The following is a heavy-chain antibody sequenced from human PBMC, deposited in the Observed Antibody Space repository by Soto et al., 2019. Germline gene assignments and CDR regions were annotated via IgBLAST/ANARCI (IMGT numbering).Heavy chain of an antibody. CDR2: IIPIFGTA. J-gene: IGHJ6*02. D-gene: IGHD5-18*01. Sequence: QVQLVQSGAEVKKPGSSVKVSCKASGGTFSSYAISWVRQAPGQGLEWMGGIIPIFGTANYAQKFQGRVTITADESTSTAYMELSSLRSEDTAVYYCARARRGGYSYGYRYYYYGMDVWGQGTTVTVSS. CDR3: ARARRGGYSYGYRYYYYGMDV. CDR1: GGTFSSYA. V-gene: IGHV1-69*12.